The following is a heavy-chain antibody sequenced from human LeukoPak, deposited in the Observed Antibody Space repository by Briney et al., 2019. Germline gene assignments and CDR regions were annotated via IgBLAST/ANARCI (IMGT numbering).Heavy chain of an antibody. V-gene: IGHV3-23*01. J-gene: IGHJ4*02. D-gene: IGHD3-22*01. Sequence: GGSLRLPCVASGFTVSSNYMSWVRQAPGKGLEWVSAISGSGGSTYYADSVKGRFTISRDNSKNTLYLRMNSLRAEDTAVYYCASRLYSYYYDSSGSDYWGQGTLVTVSS. CDR3: ASRLYSYYYDSSGSDY. CDR1: GFTVSSNY. CDR2: ISGSGGST.